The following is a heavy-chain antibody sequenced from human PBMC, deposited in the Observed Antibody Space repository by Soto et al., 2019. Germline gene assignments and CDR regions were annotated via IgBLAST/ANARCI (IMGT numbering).Heavy chain of an antibody. D-gene: IGHD3-3*01. CDR3: ARLGSEWSPFDY. CDR1: GGSVSSGSYY. V-gene: IGHV4-61*01. Sequence: PSETLSLTCTVSGGSVSSGSYYWSWIRQPPGKGLEWIGYIYHGGSTNYNPSLKSRVTISVDKSKNQYSLKLSSVTAADTAVYYCARLGSEWSPFDYWGQGTLVTVSS. J-gene: IGHJ4*02. CDR2: IYHGGST.